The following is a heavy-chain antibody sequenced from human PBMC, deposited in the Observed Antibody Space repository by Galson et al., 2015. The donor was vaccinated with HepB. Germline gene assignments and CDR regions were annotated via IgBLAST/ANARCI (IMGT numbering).Heavy chain of an antibody. CDR1: GFTFSRYS. CDR3: AKDYSPDSGYDIDD. CDR2: IWGSGSTI. J-gene: IGHJ4*02. D-gene: IGHD5-12*01. Sequence: SLRLSCAASGFTFSRYSMNWVRQAPGKGLEWVSVIWGSGSTIYYADSVKGRFTISRDNSKNTVYLQMNSLGVEDTAVYYCAKDYSPDSGYDIDDWGQGTLVTVSS. V-gene: IGHV3-23*01.